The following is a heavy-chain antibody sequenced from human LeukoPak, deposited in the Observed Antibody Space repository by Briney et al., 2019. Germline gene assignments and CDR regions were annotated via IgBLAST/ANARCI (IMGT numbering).Heavy chain of an antibody. D-gene: IGHD3-10*01. V-gene: IGHV4-34*01. CDR2: INHSGST. Sequence: SETLSLTCAVYGGSFSGYYWSWIRQPPGKGLEWIGEINHSGSTNYNPSLKSRVTISVDTSKNQFSLKLSSVTAADTAVYYCARALSITMVQGTPYMDVWGKGTTVTVSS. J-gene: IGHJ6*03. CDR1: GGSFSGYY. CDR3: ARALSITMVQGTPYMDV.